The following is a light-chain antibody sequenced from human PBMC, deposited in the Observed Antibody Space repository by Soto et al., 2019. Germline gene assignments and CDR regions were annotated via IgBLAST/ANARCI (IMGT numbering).Light chain of an antibody. CDR2: DVV. Sequence: QSVLAQPASVSGSPGQSITISCTGTSSAIGGYDFVSWYQQHPGRAPKLMIYDVVNRPSGVSDRFSGSKSGNTASLTISGLQAEDEADYYCSSYTSGTADVFGTGPKVTVL. CDR1: SSAIGGYDF. CDR3: SSYTSGTADV. V-gene: IGLV2-14*01. J-gene: IGLJ1*01.